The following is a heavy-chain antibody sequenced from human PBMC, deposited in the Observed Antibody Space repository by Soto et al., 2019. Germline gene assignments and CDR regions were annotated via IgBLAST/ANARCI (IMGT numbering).Heavy chain of an antibody. CDR3: AKDIAPVLDCSGGSCYETPRWFDP. Sequence: GGSLRLSCAASGFTVSSNYMSWVRQAPGKGLEWVSVVSCNSGSTDYADSVKGRFTISRDNSKNTLFLQINSLRAEDTALYYCAKDIAPVLDCSGGSCYETPRWFDPWGQGTLVTVSS. V-gene: IGHV3-53*05. CDR1: GFTVSSNY. D-gene: IGHD2-15*01. J-gene: IGHJ5*02. CDR2: VSCNSGST.